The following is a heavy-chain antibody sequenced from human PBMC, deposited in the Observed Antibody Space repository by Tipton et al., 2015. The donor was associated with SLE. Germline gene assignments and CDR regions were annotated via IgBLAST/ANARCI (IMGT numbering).Heavy chain of an antibody. V-gene: IGHV3-21*01. CDR3: ARVCLGDTVHDTDLWRHWSPVHLSPVSPSAPTLFPLVS. CDR2: ISRSSSYI. D-gene: IGHD5/OR15-5a*01. J-gene: IGHJ5*01. CDR1: GFTFSSYN. Sequence: SLRLSCAASGFTFSSYNMNWVRQAPGKGLEWVSSISRSSSYIYYANSRKGRFTISRDNAKNSLYRQMNSLRAEDTAVYYCARVCLGDTVHDTDLWRHWSPVHLSPVSPSAPTLFPLVSW.